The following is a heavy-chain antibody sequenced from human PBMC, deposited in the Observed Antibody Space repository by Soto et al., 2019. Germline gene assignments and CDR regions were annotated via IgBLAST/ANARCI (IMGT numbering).Heavy chain of an antibody. CDR3: TRAYYYDSSGIGRIFDY. Sequence: PGGSLRLSCTASGFTFGDYAMSWVHQAPGKGLEWVGFIRSKAYGGTTEYAASVEGRFTTSRDDSKSIAYLQMNSLKTEDTAVYYCTRAYYYDSSGIGRIFDYWGQGTLVTVSS. CDR2: IRSKAYGGTT. CDR1: GFTFGDYA. D-gene: IGHD3-22*01. V-gene: IGHV3-49*04. J-gene: IGHJ4*02.